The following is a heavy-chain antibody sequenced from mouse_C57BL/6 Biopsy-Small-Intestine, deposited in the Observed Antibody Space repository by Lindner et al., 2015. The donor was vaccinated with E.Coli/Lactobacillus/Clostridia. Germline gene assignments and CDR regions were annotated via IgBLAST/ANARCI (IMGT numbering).Heavy chain of an antibody. CDR1: GYAFSSSW. CDR3: ARRDYGFDY. CDR2: IYPGDGDT. Sequence: VQLQESGPELVKPGASVKISCKASGYAFSSSWMNWVKQRPGKGLEWIGRIYPGDGDTNYNGKLKGKATLTADKSSSTAYMQLSSLTSEDSAVYFCARRDYGFDYWGQGTTLTVSS. D-gene: IGHD2-4*01. V-gene: IGHV1-82*01. J-gene: IGHJ2*01.